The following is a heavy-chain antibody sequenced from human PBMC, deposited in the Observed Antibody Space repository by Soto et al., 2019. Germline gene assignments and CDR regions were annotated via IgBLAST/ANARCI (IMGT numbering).Heavy chain of an antibody. J-gene: IGHJ4*02. CDR3: AREEYYYGSGAFFDY. D-gene: IGHD3-10*01. CDR1: GGTFSSYT. CDR2: IIPILGIA. Sequence: QVQLVQSGAEVKKPGSSVKVSCKASGGTFSSYTISWVRQAPGQGLEWMGRIIPILGIANYAQKFQGRVTXTXXXSXRTAYMELSSLRSEDTAVYYCAREEYYYGSGAFFDYWGQGTLVTVSS. V-gene: IGHV1-69*08.